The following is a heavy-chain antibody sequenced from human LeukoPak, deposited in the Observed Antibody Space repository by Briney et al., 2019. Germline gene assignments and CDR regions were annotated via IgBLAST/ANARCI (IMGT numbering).Heavy chain of an antibody. CDR3: ARVMYGDYFGAFDI. J-gene: IGHJ3*02. CDR1: NGSFSGYY. V-gene: IGHV4-34*01. CDR2: INHSGST. Sequence: SETLSLTCRVYNGSFSGYYWNWIRQSPGKGLEWIGEINHSGSTNYNPSLKSRVTISVDTSKNQFSLKLSSVTAADTAVYYCARVMYGDYFGAFDIWGQGTMVTVSS. D-gene: IGHD4-17*01.